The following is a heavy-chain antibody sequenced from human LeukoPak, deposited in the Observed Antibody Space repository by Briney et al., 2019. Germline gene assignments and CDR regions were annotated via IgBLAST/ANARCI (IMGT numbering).Heavy chain of an antibody. D-gene: IGHD2-15*01. CDR1: GFTLSSYW. CDR3: AKAPVTSCRGAFCYPFDY. V-gene: IGHV3-74*01. CDR2: INSDGSST. J-gene: IGHJ4*02. Sequence: GGSLRLSCAASGFTLSSYWMHWVRQAPGKGLVWVSRINSDGSSTSYADSVKGRFTISRDNAKNTLYLQMNSLRAEDAAVYYCAKAPVTSCRGAFCYPFDYWGQGTLVTVSS.